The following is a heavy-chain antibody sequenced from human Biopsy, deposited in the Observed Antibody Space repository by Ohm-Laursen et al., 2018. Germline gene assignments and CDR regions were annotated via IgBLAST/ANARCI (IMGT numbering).Heavy chain of an antibody. CDR2: IYPGGSS. J-gene: IGHJ3*01. V-gene: IGHV4-4*07. CDR1: GGYINNYY. CDR3: ASVVLGPTNDAFNL. D-gene: IGHD3-22*01. Sequence: SDTLSLTCNVSGGYINNYYWRWIRQPSGKGLEWIGRIYPGGSSNYNTSLKSRVTMSVGASKKQLSLRLRSVTAADTAMYYCASVVLGPTNDAFNLGGQGTMVVFSS.